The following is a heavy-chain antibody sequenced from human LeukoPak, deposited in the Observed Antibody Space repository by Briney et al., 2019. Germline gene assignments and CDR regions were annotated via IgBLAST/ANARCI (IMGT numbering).Heavy chain of an antibody. Sequence: SETLSLTCTVSGGSISSYYWSWIRQPPGQGLEWIGYIYYSGSTNYNPSLKSRVTISVDTSKNQFSLKLSSVTAADTAVYYCARGGSECDYWGQGTLVTVSS. V-gene: IGHV4-59*01. CDR3: ARGGSECDY. CDR2: IYYSGST. CDR1: GGSISSYY. J-gene: IGHJ4*02. D-gene: IGHD2-15*01.